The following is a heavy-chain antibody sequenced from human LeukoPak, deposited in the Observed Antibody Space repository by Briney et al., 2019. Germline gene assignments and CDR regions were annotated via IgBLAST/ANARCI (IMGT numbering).Heavy chain of an antibody. CDR3: ARDAGAVAGTTYWYFDL. V-gene: IGHV3-23*01. D-gene: IGHD6-19*01. CDR2: ISGSGGST. CDR1: GFTFSSYA. Sequence: GGSLRLSCAASGFTFSSYAMSWVRQAPGKGLEWVSAISGSGGSTYYADSVKGRFTISRDNSKNTLYLQMNSLRAEDTAVYYCARDAGAVAGTTYWYFDLWGRGTLVIVSS. J-gene: IGHJ2*01.